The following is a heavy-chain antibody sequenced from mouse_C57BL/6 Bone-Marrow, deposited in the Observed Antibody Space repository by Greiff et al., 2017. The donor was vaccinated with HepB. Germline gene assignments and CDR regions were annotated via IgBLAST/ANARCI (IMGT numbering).Heavy chain of an antibody. CDR2: INPSSGYT. V-gene: IGHV1-7*01. CDR1: GFTFTSYW. Sequence: VQLQQSGAELAKPGASVKLSCTASGFTFTSYWMHWVQQRPGEGLEWIGYINPSSGYTKYDQKFKDKATLTADKSSSTAYMQLSSLRYEDTAVYYWARRYDSHGACFGVWGQGTPVTVSA. J-gene: IGHJ1*01. D-gene: IGHD2-4*01. CDR3: ARRYDSHGACFGV.